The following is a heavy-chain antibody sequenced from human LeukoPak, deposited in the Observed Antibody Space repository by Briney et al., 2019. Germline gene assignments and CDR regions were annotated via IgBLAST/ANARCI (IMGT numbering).Heavy chain of an antibody. CDR2: ISSSSRTI. V-gene: IGHV3-48*01. D-gene: IGHD6-25*01. Sequence: GGSPRLSCAASGFTFSRYSMNWVRQAPGKGLEWVSYISSSSRTIHYADSVKGRFTISRDNAKNSLYLQMNSLRAEDTAVYYCARRGYSSGWNRFDYWGQGTLVTVSS. CDR1: GFTFSRYS. CDR3: ARRGYSSGWNRFDY. J-gene: IGHJ4*02.